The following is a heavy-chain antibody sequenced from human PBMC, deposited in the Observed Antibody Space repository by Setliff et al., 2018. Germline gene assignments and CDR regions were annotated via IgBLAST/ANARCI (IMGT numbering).Heavy chain of an antibody. D-gene: IGHD3-9*01. J-gene: IGHJ4*02. Sequence: SGPTLVNPTQTLTLTCSFSGFSLTTTGMCVNWIRQPPGKALEWLARIDWDDDKFYTTSLKTRLTISKDTSKNQVVLSMTNMGPADTATYYCARTYHPDDSPVYYSLPDYWGQGTLVTVSS. CDR1: GFSLTTTGMC. CDR2: IDWDDDK. CDR3: ARTYHPDDSPVYYSLPDY. V-gene: IGHV2-70*17.